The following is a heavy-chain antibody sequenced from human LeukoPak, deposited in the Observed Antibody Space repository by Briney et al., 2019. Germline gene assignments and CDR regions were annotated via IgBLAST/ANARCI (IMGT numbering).Heavy chain of an antibody. CDR2: INPSGGST. V-gene: IGHV1-46*01. Sequence: ASVKVSGKASGYTFTSYYMHWVRQAPGQGLEWMGIINPSGGSTSYAQKFQGRVTMTRDTSTSTVYMELSSLRSEDTAVYYCATNQKGSSWAEDAFDIWGQGTMVTVSS. D-gene: IGHD6-13*01. CDR1: GYTFTSYY. J-gene: IGHJ3*02. CDR3: ATNQKGSSWAEDAFDI.